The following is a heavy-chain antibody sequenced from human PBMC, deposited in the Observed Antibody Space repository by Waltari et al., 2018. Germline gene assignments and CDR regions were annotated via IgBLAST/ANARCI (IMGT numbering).Heavy chain of an antibody. CDR2: TYYSAKVYN. J-gene: IGHJ6*02. Sequence: QVQLQQSGPGLVKPSQTLSLTCAISGDSVSSNSAAWNWIRQSPSRGLEWLGRTYYSAKVYNDYAVSLKSRTTINSDTSKNHFSMQLNSVTPEDTAVYYCARQWTWSNNYYGMDVWGQGTTVTVSS. D-gene: IGHD1-26*01. V-gene: IGHV6-1*01. CDR3: ARQWTWSNNYYGMDV. CDR1: GDSVSSNSAA.